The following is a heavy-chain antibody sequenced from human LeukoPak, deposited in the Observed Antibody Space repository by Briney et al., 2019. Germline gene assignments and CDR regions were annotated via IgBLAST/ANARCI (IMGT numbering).Heavy chain of an antibody. D-gene: IGHD2-2*01. J-gene: IGHJ3*02. V-gene: IGHV3-53*01. CDR2: IYSGGST. CDR3: ARTGSRVVADAFDI. Sequence: GGTLRLSCAASGFTFSSYGMSWVRQAPGKGLEWVSVIYSGGSTYYADSVKGRFTISRDNSKNTLYLQMNSLRAEDTAVYYCARTGSRVVADAFDIWGQGAVVTVSS. CDR1: GFTFSSYG.